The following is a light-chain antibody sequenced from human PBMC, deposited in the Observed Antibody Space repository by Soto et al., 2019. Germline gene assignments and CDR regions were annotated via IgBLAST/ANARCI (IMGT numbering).Light chain of an antibody. CDR2: DAY. CDR1: QSFRGL. J-gene: IGKJ5*01. V-gene: IGKV3-20*01. Sequence: EVMFTESPVTVGVCPGERATLSCSASQSFRGLLAWYQQKPGQAPRLLIYDAYNRATGIPPRFSGSGSGTDFTLTISRLEPEDFALYYCQQYGSSAPITFGQGTRLEIK. CDR3: QQYGSSAPIT.